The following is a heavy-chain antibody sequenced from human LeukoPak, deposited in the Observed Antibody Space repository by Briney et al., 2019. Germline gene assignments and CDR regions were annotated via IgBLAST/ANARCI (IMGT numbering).Heavy chain of an antibody. V-gene: IGHV1-46*01. CDR1: GYTFTGYY. D-gene: IGHD2-15*01. Sequence: ASVKVSCMASGYTFTGYYMHWVRQAPGQGLEWMGIINPSGGSTSYAQKFQGRVTMTRDTSTSTVYMELSSLRSEDTAVYYCAKVIYKGYCSGGSCYTEDYWGQGTLVTVSS. J-gene: IGHJ4*02. CDR2: INPSGGST. CDR3: AKVIYKGYCSGGSCYTEDY.